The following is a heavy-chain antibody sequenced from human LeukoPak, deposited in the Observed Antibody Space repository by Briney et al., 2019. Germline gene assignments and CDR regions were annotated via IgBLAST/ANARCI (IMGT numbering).Heavy chain of an antibody. D-gene: IGHD3-10*01. V-gene: IGHV1-69*13. CDR1: GGTFSSYA. Sequence: SVKVSCKASGGTFSSYAISWVRQAPGQGLEWMGGIIPIFGTANYAQKFQGRVTITADESTSTAYMELSSLRSEDTAVYYCARLAITMVRGVIIRAENNWFDPWGQGTLVTVSS. CDR3: ARLAITMVRGVIIRAENNWFDP. J-gene: IGHJ5*02. CDR2: IIPIFGTA.